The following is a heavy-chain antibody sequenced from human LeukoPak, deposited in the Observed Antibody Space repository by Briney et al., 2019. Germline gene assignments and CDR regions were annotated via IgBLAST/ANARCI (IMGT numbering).Heavy chain of an antibody. D-gene: IGHD3-3*01. Sequence: GASVKVSCKASGYTFTGYYMHWVRQAPVQGLEWMGWINPNSGGTNYAQKFQGRVTMTRDTSISTAYMELSRLRSDDTAVYYCARVPRFTIPKQVERFPLSYWGQGTLVTVSS. CDR2: INPNSGGT. V-gene: IGHV1-2*02. CDR1: GYTFTGYY. CDR3: ARVPRFTIPKQVERFPLSY. J-gene: IGHJ4*02.